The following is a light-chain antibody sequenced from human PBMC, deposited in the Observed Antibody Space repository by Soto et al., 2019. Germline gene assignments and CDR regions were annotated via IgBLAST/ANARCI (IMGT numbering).Light chain of an antibody. CDR3: SSYTSSGNYV. CDR1: SSDVGAYNY. J-gene: IGLJ1*01. V-gene: IGLV2-14*01. Sequence: QSALTQPASVSGSPGQSITISCTGASSDVGAYNYVSWYQQHPGKAPKLMIFDVSNRPSGVSNRFSGSKSGNTASLTISGLQAEDEADYYYSSYTSSGNYVFGPGTKVTVL. CDR2: DVS.